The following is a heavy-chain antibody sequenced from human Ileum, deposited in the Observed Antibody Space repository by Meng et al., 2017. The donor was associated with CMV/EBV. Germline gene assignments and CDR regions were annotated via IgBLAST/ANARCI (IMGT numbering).Heavy chain of an antibody. CDR3: ARGQRITLVRGGRFDP. D-gene: IGHD3-10*01. V-gene: IGHV4-34*01. CDR1: GGSFTDSF. J-gene: IGHJ5*02. CDR2: INHSGFS. Sequence: GGSFTDSFLVWIRQPPGKGLEWIGQINHSGFSNFNPSLESRVIISIDTSANQFSLKLTSVTAADTAVYYCARGQRITLVRGGRFDPWGQGTLVTVSS.